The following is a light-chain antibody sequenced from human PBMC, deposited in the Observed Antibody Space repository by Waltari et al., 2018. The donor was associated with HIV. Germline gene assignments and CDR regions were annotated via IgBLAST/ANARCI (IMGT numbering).Light chain of an antibody. V-gene: IGLV2-23*01. CDR1: SSDVGRYNV. CDR3: CSYAGSSTWV. CDR2: EDN. Sequence: QSALTQPASVSGSPGQSITISCTGTSSDVGRYNVVSWYQQHPGKAPKLMIYEDNQRPSGVSKRFSGSKSGNTASLTISGLQAEDEADYSCCSYAGSSTWVFGGGTRLTVL. J-gene: IGLJ3*02.